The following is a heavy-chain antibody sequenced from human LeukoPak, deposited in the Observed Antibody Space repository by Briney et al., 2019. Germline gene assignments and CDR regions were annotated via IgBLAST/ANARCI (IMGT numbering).Heavy chain of an antibody. D-gene: IGHD4-17*01. Sequence: SETLSLTCAVYGGSFSGYYWSWIRQPPGKGLEWIGEINHSGSTNYNPSLKSRVTISVDTSKDQFSLKLSSVTAADTAVYYCARGKQNNYGDYGDNDYWGQGTLVTVSS. CDR1: GGSFSGYY. CDR2: INHSGST. CDR3: ARGKQNNYGDYGDNDY. J-gene: IGHJ4*02. V-gene: IGHV4-34*01.